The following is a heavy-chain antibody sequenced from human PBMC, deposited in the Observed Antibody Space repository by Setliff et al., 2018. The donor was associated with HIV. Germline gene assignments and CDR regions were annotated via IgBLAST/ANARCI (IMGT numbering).Heavy chain of an antibody. V-gene: IGHV3-7*03. D-gene: IGHD1-1*01. CDR1: GSTLSRCW. J-gene: IGHJ3*02. CDR3: TQSQHLQYQMAAFDI. Sequence: PGGSLRLSCVASGSTLSRCWMNWVRQAPGKGLERVGNIKTDGSEKNYVDSVKGRFTISRDNAKNSLYLQMNSLRAEDTAVYYCTQSQHLQYQMAAFDIWGQGTKVTVSS. CDR2: IKTDGSEK.